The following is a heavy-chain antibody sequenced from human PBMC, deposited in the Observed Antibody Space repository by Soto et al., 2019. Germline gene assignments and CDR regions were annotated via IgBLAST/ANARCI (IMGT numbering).Heavy chain of an antibody. J-gene: IGHJ4*01. CDR1: GYTFNIYG. Sequence: QIQLVQSGAEVKKPGASVKVSCKASGYTFNIYGINWVRQAPGQGLEWMGWISAFNGKTNYAQNGQGRVHKTTDTSTSTAFVELRSLRSDDTAVYYCARDRVPKSSGFFPFDYWGHGTLVTVSS. D-gene: IGHD3-22*01. V-gene: IGHV1-18*01. CDR3: ARDRVPKSSGFFPFDY. CDR2: ISAFNGKT.